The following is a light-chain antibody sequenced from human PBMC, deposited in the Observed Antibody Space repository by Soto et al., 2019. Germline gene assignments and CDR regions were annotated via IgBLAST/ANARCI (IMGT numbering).Light chain of an antibody. V-gene: IGLV2-23*02. J-gene: IGLJ1*01. Sequence: QSALTQPASVSGSPGQSITISCTGTSSDVGSYNLVSWYQQHPGKAPKLMIYGVSKQPSGVSDRFSGSKSGDTASLTISGLQAEDEADYYCCSYAGVNTFYVFGTGTKLTVL. CDR2: GVS. CDR1: SSDVGSYNL. CDR3: CSYAGVNTFYV.